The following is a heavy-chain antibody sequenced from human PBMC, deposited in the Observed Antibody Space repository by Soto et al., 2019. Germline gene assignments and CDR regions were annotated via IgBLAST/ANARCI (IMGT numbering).Heavy chain of an antibody. J-gene: IGHJ5*02. CDR2: IIPIIGII. V-gene: IGHV1-69*08. D-gene: IGHD3-22*01. CDR3: AGDPDSHYNDSHASSYP. CDR1: GGTFSTYT. Sequence: QVQLVQSGAEVKKPGSSVKVSCKASGGTFSTYTITWVRQAPGQGLEWMGRIIPIIGIINYAQEFQGRVTITADKFAGTASMELTRLRSDDTAVYYCAGDPDSHYNDSHASSYPWGQGTLVTVSS.